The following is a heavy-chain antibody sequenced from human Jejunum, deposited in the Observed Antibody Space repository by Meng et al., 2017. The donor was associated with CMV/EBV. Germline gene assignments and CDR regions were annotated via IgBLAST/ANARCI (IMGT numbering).Heavy chain of an antibody. J-gene: IGHJ4*02. D-gene: IGHD2-2*01. V-gene: IGHV1-18*01. CDR2: ISPYNGNT. Sequence: SWVRQAPGQGLEWMGWISPYNGNTNYAQIFQGRVTMTTDTSTSTAYMELRSLTSDDTAIYYCATEAVSCSTTTYYFSESQGSDYWGQGTLVTVSS. CDR3: ATEAVSCSTTTYYFSESQGSDY.